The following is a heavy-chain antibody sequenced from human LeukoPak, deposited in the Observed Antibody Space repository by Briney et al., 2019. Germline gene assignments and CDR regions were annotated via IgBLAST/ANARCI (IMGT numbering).Heavy chain of an antibody. Sequence: GESLKISFKGSGYRFTSYWISWVRPMPGKGLEWMGRIDPSDSYTNYSPSFQGHVTISADKSISTAYLQWSSLKASDTAMYYCASLHYDSSGYYASGYYGMDVWGQGTTVTVSS. V-gene: IGHV5-10-1*01. CDR2: IDPSDSYT. D-gene: IGHD3-22*01. J-gene: IGHJ6*02. CDR1: GYRFTSYW. CDR3: ASLHYDSSGYYASGYYGMDV.